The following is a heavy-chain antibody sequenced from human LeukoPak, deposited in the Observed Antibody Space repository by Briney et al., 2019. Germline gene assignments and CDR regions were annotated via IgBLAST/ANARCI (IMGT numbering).Heavy chain of an antibody. CDR1: GDSMNGYY. D-gene: IGHD4-23*01. CDR2: IYKSGST. V-gene: IGHV4-59*12. CDR3: ARTTMIKRPGWFDP. J-gene: IGHJ5*02. Sequence: SETLSLTCTVSGDSMNGYYWSWIRQPPGKGLEWIGYIYKSGSTSYNPSLQSRVTISGDTSKNQFSLRLTSVTAADTAVCFCARTTMIKRPGWFDPWGQGTLVTVSS.